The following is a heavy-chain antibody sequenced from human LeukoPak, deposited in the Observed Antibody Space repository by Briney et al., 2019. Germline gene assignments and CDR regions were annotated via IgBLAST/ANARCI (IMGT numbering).Heavy chain of an antibody. CDR1: GFTFNSYA. CDR2: ISGSGGST. CDR3: AKGRDIYYFDY. D-gene: IGHD3-3*02. J-gene: IGHJ4*02. Sequence: GRSLRLSCAASGFTFNSYAMSWVRQAPGKGLEWVSTISGSGGSTYYADSVKGRFTISRDNSKNTLYMQMNSPRAEDTAIYYCAKGRDIYYFDYWGQGTLLTVSS. V-gene: IGHV3-23*01.